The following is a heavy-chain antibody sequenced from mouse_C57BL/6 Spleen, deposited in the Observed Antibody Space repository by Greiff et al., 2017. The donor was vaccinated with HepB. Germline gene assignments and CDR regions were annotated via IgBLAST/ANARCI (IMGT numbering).Heavy chain of an antibody. CDR1: GYTFTSYW. Sequence: QVHVKQPGTELVKPGASVKLSCKASGYTFTSYWMHWVKQRPGQGLEWIGNINPSNGGTNYNEKFKSKATLTVDKSSSTAYMQLSSLTSEDSAVYYCARMGLLRDFDYWGQGTTLTVSS. V-gene: IGHV1-53*01. CDR3: ARMGLLRDFDY. CDR2: INPSNGGT. D-gene: IGHD1-1*01. J-gene: IGHJ2*01.